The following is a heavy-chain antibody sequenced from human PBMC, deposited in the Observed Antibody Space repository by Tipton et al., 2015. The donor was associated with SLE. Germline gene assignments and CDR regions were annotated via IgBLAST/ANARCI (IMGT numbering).Heavy chain of an antibody. CDR1: GFTFSSYW. J-gene: IGHJ4*02. CDR2: IKQDGSEK. CDR3: VRSTTVTMDY. D-gene: IGHD4-17*01. Sequence: SLRLSCAASGFTFSSYWMSWVRQAPGQGLEWVANIKQDGSEKYFVDSVKGRFTISRDNSKNTLYLQMNSLRDEDTAVYYCVRSTTVTMDYWGQGSLVTVSS. V-gene: IGHV3-7*01.